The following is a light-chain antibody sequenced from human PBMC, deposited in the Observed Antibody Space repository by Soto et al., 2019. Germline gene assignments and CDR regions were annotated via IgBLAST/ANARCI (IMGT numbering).Light chain of an antibody. CDR1: TSDIGTYSY. CDR2: EVS. Sequence: QSVLTQPASVSGSPGQSITISCTGTTSDIGTYSYVSWYQQHAGKAPKLIIYEVSHRPSGVSNRFSGSKSGSTASLTISGLQAEDEAHYCCSSTGISTLLFATGTKATVL. J-gene: IGLJ1*01. CDR3: CSSTGISTLL. V-gene: IGLV2-14*01.